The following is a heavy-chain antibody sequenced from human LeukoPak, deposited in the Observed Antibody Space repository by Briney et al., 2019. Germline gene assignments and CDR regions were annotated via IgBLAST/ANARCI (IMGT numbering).Heavy chain of an antibody. D-gene: IGHD5-18*01. CDR1: GFTFSSYG. V-gene: IGHV3-23*01. CDR2: ISGSGGST. CDR3: AKVQSSVWVQTFDY. J-gene: IGHJ4*02. Sequence: GGTLRLSCAASGFTFSSYGMSWVRQAPGKGLEWVSAISGSGGSTYYADSVKGRFAIFRDNSKNTLYLQMNSLRVEDTAVYYCAKVQSSVWVQTFDYWGQGTRVTVSS.